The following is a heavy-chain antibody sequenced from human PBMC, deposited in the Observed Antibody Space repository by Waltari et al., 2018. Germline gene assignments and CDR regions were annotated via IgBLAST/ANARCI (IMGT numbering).Heavy chain of an antibody. Sequence: QVQLVESGGGVVQPGGSLSRFGAASGLHFGSSGMHWVRQAPGKGLELLAFIRYDGINKYYADSVKGRFTISRDNSKNTLYLQMKSLRADDTAVYYCANTKTTSDAFDIWGQGTVVTVSS. CDR2: IRYDGINK. J-gene: IGHJ3*02. V-gene: IGHV3-30*02. D-gene: IGHD2-8*01. CDR3: ANTKTTSDAFDI. CDR1: GLHFGSSG.